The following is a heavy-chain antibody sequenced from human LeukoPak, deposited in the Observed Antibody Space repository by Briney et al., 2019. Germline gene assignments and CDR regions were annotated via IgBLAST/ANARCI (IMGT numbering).Heavy chain of an antibody. CDR2: IYYSGST. J-gene: IGHJ3*02. CDR3: ASSIAVVRYAFDI. V-gene: IGHV4-59*01. D-gene: IGHD6-19*01. Sequence: PSETLSLTCTVSGGSISSYYWSWIRQPPGKGLEWIGYIYYSGSTNYNPSLKSRVTISVDTSKNQFSLKLSSVTAADTAVYYCASSIAVVRYAFDIWGQGTMVTVSS. CDR1: GGSISSYY.